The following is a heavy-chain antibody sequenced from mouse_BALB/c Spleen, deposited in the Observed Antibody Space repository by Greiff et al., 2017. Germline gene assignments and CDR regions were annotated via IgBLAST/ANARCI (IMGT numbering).Heavy chain of an antibody. D-gene: IGHD4-1*01. CDR1: GYAFTNYL. CDR3: ARRNWEGFAY. J-gene: IGHJ3*01. CDR2: INPGSGGT. Sequence: QVQLKESGAELVRPGTSVKVSCKASGYAFTNYLIEWVKQRPGQGLEWIGVINPGSGGTNYNEKFKGKATLTADKSSSTAYMQLSSLTSDDSAVYFCARRNWEGFAYGGQGTLVTVS. V-gene: IGHV1-54*01.